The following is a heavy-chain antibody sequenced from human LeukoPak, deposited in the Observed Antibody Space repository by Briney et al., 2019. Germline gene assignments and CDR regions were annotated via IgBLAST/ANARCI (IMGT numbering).Heavy chain of an antibody. CDR2: INPNSGGT. Sequence: ASVKVSCKASGYTFTGYYMHWVRQAPGQGLEWMGRINPNSGGTNYAQKFQGRVTMTRDTSISTAYMELSRLRSDDTAVYYCARDRTRGSGSKYNWFDPWGQGTLVTVSS. CDR1: GYTFTGYY. CDR3: ARDRTRGSGSKYNWFDP. J-gene: IGHJ5*02. V-gene: IGHV1-2*06. D-gene: IGHD3-10*01.